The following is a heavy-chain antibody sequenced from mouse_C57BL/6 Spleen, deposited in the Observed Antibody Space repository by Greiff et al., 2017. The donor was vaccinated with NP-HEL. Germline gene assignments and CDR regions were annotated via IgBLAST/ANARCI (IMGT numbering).Heavy chain of an antibody. J-gene: IGHJ4*01. CDR2: INPNNGGT. D-gene: IGHD2-2*01. CDR3: ARGVKGDYAMDY. Sequence: EVQLQQSGPELVKPGASVKISCKASGYTFTDYYMNWVKQSHGKSLEWIGDINPNNGGTSYKQKFKGKATLTVDKSSSTAYMELRSLTSEDSAVYYCARGVKGDYAMDYWGQGTSVTVSS. CDR1: GYTFTDYY. V-gene: IGHV1-26*01.